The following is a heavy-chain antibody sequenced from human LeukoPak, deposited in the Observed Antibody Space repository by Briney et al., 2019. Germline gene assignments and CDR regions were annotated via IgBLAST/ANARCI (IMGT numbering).Heavy chain of an antibody. CDR2: INDSGGT. Sequence: PSETLSLTCAVHGGSFSAYYWSWIRQPPGKGLELIGEINDSGGTNYNPSLRGRVTISVDTSKNQFSLMLRSVTAADTAVYWCARGPRRGYNYGWRYYGLDVWGQGTTVTVSS. CDR3: ARGPRRGYNYGWRYYGLDV. V-gene: IGHV4-34*01. D-gene: IGHD5-18*01. J-gene: IGHJ6*02. CDR1: GGSFSAYY.